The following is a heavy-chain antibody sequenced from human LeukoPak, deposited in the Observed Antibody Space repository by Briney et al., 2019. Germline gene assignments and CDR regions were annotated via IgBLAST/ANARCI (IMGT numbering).Heavy chain of an antibody. D-gene: IGHD3-22*01. Sequence: SETLSLTCTVSGGSTSSYYWSWIRQPPGKGLEWIGYIYYSGSTNYNPSLKSRVTISVDTSKNQFSLKLSSVTAADTAVYYCARSLRGYDSSGYYDYWGQGTLVTVSS. J-gene: IGHJ4*02. V-gene: IGHV4-59*01. CDR3: ARSLRGYDSSGYYDY. CDR1: GGSTSSYY. CDR2: IYYSGST.